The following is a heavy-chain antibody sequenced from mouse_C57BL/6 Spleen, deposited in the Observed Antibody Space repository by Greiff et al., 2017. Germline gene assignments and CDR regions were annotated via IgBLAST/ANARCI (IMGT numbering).Heavy chain of an antibody. Sequence: VQLQQSGAELVRPGASVTLSCKASGYTFTDYEMHWVKQTPVHGLEWIGAIDPETGGTAYNQKFKGKAILTADKSSSTAYMELRRLTSEDSAVYYCTRRGAHAGAMDYWGQGTSVTVSS. J-gene: IGHJ4*01. V-gene: IGHV1-15*01. CDR2: IDPETGGT. CDR1: GYTFTDYE. CDR3: TRRGAHAGAMDY.